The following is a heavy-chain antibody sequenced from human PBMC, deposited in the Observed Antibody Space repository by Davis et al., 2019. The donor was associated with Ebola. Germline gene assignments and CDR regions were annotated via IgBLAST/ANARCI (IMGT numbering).Heavy chain of an antibody. D-gene: IGHD2-21*01. CDR2: ISYDGSNK. V-gene: IGHV3-30-3*01. J-gene: IGHJ4*02. CDR3: ARGGGYCGGDCYDY. CDR1: GFTFSSYA. Sequence: GESLKISCAASGFTFSSYAMHWVRQAPGKGLEWVAVISYDGSNKYYADSVKGRFTISRDNSKNTLYLQMNSLRAEDTAVYYCARGGGYCGGDCYDYWGQGTLVAVSS.